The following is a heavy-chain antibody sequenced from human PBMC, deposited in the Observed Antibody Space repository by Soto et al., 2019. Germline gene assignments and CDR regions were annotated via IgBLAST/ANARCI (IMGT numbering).Heavy chain of an antibody. CDR3: ARDVRTTVRGNYFDT. J-gene: IGHJ5*02. V-gene: IGHV3-23*01. CDR1: GFTFSRSA. CDR2: IVSNGYT. Sequence: GGSLRLSCTASGFTFSRSALSWVRQAPGQGLEWVSAIVSNGYTYYAESVRGRFTISRDISKNEIYLQMSSLRAEDTAVYYCARDVRTTVRGNYFDTWGQGTLVTVSS. D-gene: IGHD1-1*01.